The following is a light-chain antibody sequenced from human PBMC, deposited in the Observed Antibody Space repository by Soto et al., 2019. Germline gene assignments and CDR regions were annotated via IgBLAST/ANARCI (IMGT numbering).Light chain of an antibody. CDR3: QQSSNSPMYT. Sequence: DIQLIQSPSSLSASVGDRVSITCRASQSIAYYLNWFQQRPGQAPKLLIYAASSLQSGVPSRFSGSGSGTDFTLTISSLQPEDSVTYYCQQSSNSPMYTFGQGTKL. J-gene: IGKJ2*01. CDR1: QSIAYY. V-gene: IGKV1-39*01. CDR2: AAS.